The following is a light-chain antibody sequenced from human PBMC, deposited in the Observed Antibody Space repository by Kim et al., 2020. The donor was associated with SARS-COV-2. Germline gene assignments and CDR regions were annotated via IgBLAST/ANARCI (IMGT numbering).Light chain of an antibody. J-gene: IGKJ4*01. CDR1: QSLSSSY. CDR3: QQYGSSPLT. CDR2: GAS. Sequence: EIVLTQSPGTLSLSPGERATLSCRASQSLSSSYLAWYQQKPGQAPSLLIYGASSRATGNPDRFSGSGSGADFTLTITRLEPEDFAVYYCQQYGSSPLTFGGGTKLEI. V-gene: IGKV3-20*01.